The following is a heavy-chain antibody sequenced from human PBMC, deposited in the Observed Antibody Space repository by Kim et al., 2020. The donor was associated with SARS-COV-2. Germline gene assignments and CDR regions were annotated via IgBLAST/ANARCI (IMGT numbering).Heavy chain of an antibody. V-gene: IGHV4-34*01. Sequence: SETLSLTCAVYGGSFSGYYWIWIRQSPGKGLEWIGEINHRGSTKYNPSLKSRVTISVDTSTNQFFLKVSSVTAADTAVYYCARGGSSIWSITKYNWFDPCGEGTLVTVSS. J-gene: IGHJ5*02. CDR2: INHRGST. CDR3: ARGGSSIWSITKYNWFDP. D-gene: IGHD6-13*01. CDR1: GGSFSGYY.